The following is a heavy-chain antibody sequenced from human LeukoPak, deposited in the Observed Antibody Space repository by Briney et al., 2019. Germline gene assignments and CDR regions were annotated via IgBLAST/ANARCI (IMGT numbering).Heavy chain of an antibody. Sequence: SETLSLTFTVSGGSISSYYWSWIRPPPGKGLEWIGYIYYSGSINYNPSLKSRVTISVDTSKNQFSLKLSSVTAADTAVYYCAATATLTQGVDYWGQGTLVTVSS. D-gene: IGHD2-15*01. J-gene: IGHJ4*02. CDR1: GGSISSYY. CDR3: AATATLTQGVDY. V-gene: IGHV4-59*01. CDR2: IYYSGSI.